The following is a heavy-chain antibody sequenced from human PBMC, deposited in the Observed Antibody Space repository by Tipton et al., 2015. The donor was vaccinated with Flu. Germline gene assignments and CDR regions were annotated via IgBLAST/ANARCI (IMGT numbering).Heavy chain of an antibody. J-gene: IGHJ4*02. CDR2: MSHDGSDK. D-gene: IGHD3-22*01. V-gene: IGHV3-30*03. CDR3: ASDYYDLGTYGH. Sequence: SLRLSCAASGFTFSSYGMHWVRQAPGKGLDWVATMSHDGSDKYYADSVKGRFTISRDNSKNTLYLRMNSLRAEDTAVYYCASDYYDLGTYGHWGQGNLVTVSS. CDR1: GFTFSSYG.